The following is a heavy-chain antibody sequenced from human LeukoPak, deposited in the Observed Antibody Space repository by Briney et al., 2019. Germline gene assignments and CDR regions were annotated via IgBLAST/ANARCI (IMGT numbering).Heavy chain of an antibody. V-gene: IGHV1-18*01. J-gene: IGHJ4*02. CDR2: ISAYNGNT. CDR1: GYTFTSYD. CDR3: ARDYYDSSGYYYVFALVRIFDY. D-gene: IGHD3-22*01. Sequence: ASVKVSCKASGYTFTSYDINWVRQATGQGLEWMGWISAYNGNTNYAQKLQGRVTMTTDTSTSTAYMELRSLRSDDTAVYYCARDYYDSSGYYYVFALVRIFDYWGQGTLVTVSS.